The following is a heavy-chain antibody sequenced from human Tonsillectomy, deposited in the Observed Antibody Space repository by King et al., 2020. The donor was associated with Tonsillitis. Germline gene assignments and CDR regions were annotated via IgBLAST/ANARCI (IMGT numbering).Heavy chain of an antibody. CDR2: INPNSGGT. Sequence: HEQLVQSGAEVKKPGASVKVSCKASGYSFIDYYIHWVRQAPGQGLEWMGWINPNSGGTQYAQKFHGRVTMTRDTTLSTAYMDLSRLRSDDTAVYYCVKEGVGSTTHGHYWGQGTLVTVSS. CDR1: GYSFIDYY. D-gene: IGHD1-26*01. V-gene: IGHV1-2*02. J-gene: IGHJ4*02. CDR3: VKEGVGSTTHGHY.